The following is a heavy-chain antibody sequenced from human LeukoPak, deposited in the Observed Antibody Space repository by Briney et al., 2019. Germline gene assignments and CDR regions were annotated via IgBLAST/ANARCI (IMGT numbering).Heavy chain of an antibody. CDR2: IYYSGST. J-gene: IGHJ4*02. V-gene: IGHV4-39*01. CDR1: GGSIISSSYY. D-gene: IGHD3-9*01. CDR3: ARHQRVLRYFEGLTPWDY. Sequence: SETLSLTCTVSGGSIISSSYYWGWIRQPPGKGLEWIGSIYYSGSTYYNPSLKSRVTISVDTSKNQFSLKLSSVTAADTAVYYCARHQRVLRYFEGLTPWDYWGQGTLVTVSS.